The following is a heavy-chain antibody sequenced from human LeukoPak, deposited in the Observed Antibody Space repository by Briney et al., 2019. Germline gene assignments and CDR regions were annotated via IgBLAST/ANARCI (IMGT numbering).Heavy chain of an antibody. Sequence: SETLSLTCAVSGFSISSTYYGAWIRQTPGKGLEWIATITHSGNTYYISSLESRLSIALDTSKCPFSLRLASVAAADASFYYCARRNSPVATFDYWGRGPLVAVS. D-gene: IGHD2-21*01. CDR2: ITHSGNT. J-gene: IGHJ4*02. CDR3: ARRNSPVATFDY. CDR1: GFSISSTYY. V-gene: IGHV4-38-2*01.